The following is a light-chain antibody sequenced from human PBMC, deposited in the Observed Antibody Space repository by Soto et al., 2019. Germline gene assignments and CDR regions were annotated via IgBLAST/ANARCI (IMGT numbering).Light chain of an antibody. CDR2: DAS. J-gene: IGKJ2*01. V-gene: IGKV1-33*01. CDR1: QDISNY. Sequence: DLQMTQSPSSLSASVGDRVTITCQASQDISNYLNWYQQKPGKAPKVLIHDASILETGVPSRFSGSGSGTDFTFTISSLQPEDIATYYCQQYESVPYTFGQGTNLEIK. CDR3: QQYESVPYT.